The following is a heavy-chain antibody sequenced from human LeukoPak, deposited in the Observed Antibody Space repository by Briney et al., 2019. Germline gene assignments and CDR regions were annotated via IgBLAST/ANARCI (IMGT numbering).Heavy chain of an antibody. V-gene: IGHV3-48*01. CDR3: ARLSVG. D-gene: IGHD3-16*02. Sequence: RQSRRPSSAPATLIFTSYRIKCVRHADGRGLGWISYVSSGSTNIFYRNSVKGRFTISTHHAEKSLYLQMTSLRAEDRAVYYCARLSVGWGQGTLVTVSS. CDR2: VSSGSTNI. CDR1: TLIFTSYR. J-gene: IGHJ4*02.